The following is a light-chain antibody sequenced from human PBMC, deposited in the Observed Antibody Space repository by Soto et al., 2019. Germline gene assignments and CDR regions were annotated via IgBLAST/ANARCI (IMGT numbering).Light chain of an antibody. V-gene: IGKV1-39*01. Sequence: DIQMTQSPSSLSASVGERVTITCRASQSISNYLNWFQQKPGEAPKLLIYAASSLPSGVPSRFSGSGSGTDFTLTISSLQREDFATYYCQQSMSNLGTFGPGTKVD. CDR3: QQSMSNLGT. CDR2: AAS. J-gene: IGKJ3*01. CDR1: QSISNY.